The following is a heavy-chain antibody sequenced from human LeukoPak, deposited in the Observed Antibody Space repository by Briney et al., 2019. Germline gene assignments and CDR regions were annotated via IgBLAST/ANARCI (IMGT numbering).Heavy chain of an antibody. Sequence: PSETLSLTCTVSGGSIGSSSDYWGWVRQPPGKGLDWIATIYYSGSTYYNPSLKSRVTISVDTSNIQFSLKLSSVTAADTAVYYCANSAAPSFYDSRGSDTFDIWGQGTMVTVSS. CDR1: GGSIGSSSDY. J-gene: IGHJ3*02. V-gene: IGHV4-39*01. CDR3: ANSAAPSFYDSRGSDTFDI. D-gene: IGHD3-22*01. CDR2: IYYSGST.